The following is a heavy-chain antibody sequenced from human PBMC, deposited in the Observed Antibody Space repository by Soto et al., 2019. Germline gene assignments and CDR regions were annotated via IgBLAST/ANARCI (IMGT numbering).Heavy chain of an antibody. Sequence: PVGSVRLSCAASGFTFSDYYMSWIRQAPGKGLEWVSYISSSSSYTNYADSVKGRFTISRDNAKNSLYLQMNSLRAEDTAVYYCARDRAYYYDSSGHQRDYWGQGTLVTVSS. CDR3: ARDRAYYYDSSGHQRDY. D-gene: IGHD3-22*01. CDR2: ISSSSSYT. CDR1: GFTFSDYY. J-gene: IGHJ4*02. V-gene: IGHV3-11*06.